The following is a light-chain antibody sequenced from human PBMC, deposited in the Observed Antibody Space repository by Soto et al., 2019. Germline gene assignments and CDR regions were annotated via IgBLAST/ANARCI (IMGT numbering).Light chain of an antibody. CDR2: EVS. CDR3: NSQRSSGTRV. Sequence: QSALAQPASVSGSAGQSITISCTGTSSDVGGYKHVSWYQHHPGKAPKLMIYEVSNRPSGVSNRFSGSKSGYTASLTISGLQAEDEADYYCNSQRSSGTRVFGTGTKVTVL. V-gene: IGLV2-14*01. CDR1: SSDVGGYKH. J-gene: IGLJ1*01.